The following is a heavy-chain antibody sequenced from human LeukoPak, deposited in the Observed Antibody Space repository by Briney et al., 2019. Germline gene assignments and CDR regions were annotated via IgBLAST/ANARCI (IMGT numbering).Heavy chain of an antibody. CDR2: IYTSGST. J-gene: IGHJ5*02. D-gene: IGHD3-10*01. V-gene: IGHV4-4*07. CDR1: GGSISSYY. Sequence: SETLSLTCTVSGGSISSYYWSWIRQPAGKGLEWIGRIYTSGSTNYNPSLKSRVTMSVDTSKNHFSLKLNSVTAADTAVYYCARRTGSRLPNWFDPWGQGTLVTVSS. CDR3: ARRTGSRLPNWFDP.